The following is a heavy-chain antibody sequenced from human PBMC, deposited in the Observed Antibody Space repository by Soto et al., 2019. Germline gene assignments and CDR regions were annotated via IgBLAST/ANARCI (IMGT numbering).Heavy chain of an antibody. CDR2: IYYSGST. V-gene: IGHV4-59*01. CDR3: ARDTTVGDSYGYYYYYYGMDV. J-gene: IGHJ6*02. CDR1: GGSISSYY. D-gene: IGHD5-18*01. Sequence: SETLSLTCTVSGGSISSYYWSWIRQPPGKGLVWIGYIYYSGSTNYNPSLKSRVTISVDTSKNQFSLKLSSVTAADTAVYYCARDTTVGDSYGYYYYYYGMDVWGQGTTVTVS.